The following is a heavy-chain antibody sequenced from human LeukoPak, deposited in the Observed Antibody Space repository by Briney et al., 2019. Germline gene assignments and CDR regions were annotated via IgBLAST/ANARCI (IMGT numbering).Heavy chain of an antibody. J-gene: IGHJ4*02. Sequence: GSSVKVSCKASGGTFSSYAISWVRQAPGQGLEWMGGIIPIFGTANYAQKFQGRVTITTDESTGTAYMELSSLRSEDTAVYYCASAFLAYCGGDCPIGYWGQGTLVTVSS. CDR2: IIPIFGTA. CDR1: GGTFSSYA. D-gene: IGHD2-21*02. V-gene: IGHV1-69*05. CDR3: ASAFLAYCGGDCPIGY.